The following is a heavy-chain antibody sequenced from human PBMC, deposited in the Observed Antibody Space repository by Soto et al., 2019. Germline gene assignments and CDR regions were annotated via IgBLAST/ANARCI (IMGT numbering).Heavy chain of an antibody. J-gene: IGHJ4*02. CDR1: GFTFKSNG. V-gene: IGHV3-30*18. Sequence: GGSLRLSCAASGFTFKSNGMDWVRQTPGKGLEWLAVISYDGTNIYYADSVKGRFTISSDNSKKTLYLHMNNLRLEYTAVYYSAKLEPGSRLSYFDYWGQGTMVTVSS. CDR2: ISYDGTNI. CDR3: AKLEPGSRLSYFDY.